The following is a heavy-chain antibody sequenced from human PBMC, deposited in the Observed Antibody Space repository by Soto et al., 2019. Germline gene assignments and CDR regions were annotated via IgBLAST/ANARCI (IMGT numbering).Heavy chain of an antibody. V-gene: IGHV1-8*01. Sequence: EASVKVSCKASGYTFTSYDINWVRQATGQGLEWMGWMNPNSGNTGYAQKFQGRVTMTRNTSISTAYMELSSLRSEDTAVYYCARAYYDILTGYYYFDPWGQGTLVTVSS. D-gene: IGHD3-9*01. J-gene: IGHJ5*02. CDR1: GYTFTSYD. CDR2: MNPNSGNT. CDR3: ARAYYDILTGYYYFDP.